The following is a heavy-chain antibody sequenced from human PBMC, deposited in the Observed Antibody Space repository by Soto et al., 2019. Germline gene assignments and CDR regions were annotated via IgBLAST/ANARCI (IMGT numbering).Heavy chain of an antibody. CDR3: ARIAAPSNWFDP. Sequence: PXASLSLTCTVSGGSISSYYWSWIRQPPGKGLEWIGYIYYSGSTNYNPSLKSRVTISVDTSKNQFSLKLSSVTAADTAVYYCARIAAPSNWFDPWGQGTLVTVSS. D-gene: IGHD6-6*01. J-gene: IGHJ5*02. V-gene: IGHV4-59*01. CDR2: IYYSGST. CDR1: GGSISSYY.